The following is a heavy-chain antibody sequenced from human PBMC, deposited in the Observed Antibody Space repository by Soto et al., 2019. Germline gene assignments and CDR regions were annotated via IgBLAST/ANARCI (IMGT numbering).Heavy chain of an antibody. CDR3: ASYTSSPAGWLDP. Sequence: QVQLQESGPGLVKPSGTLSLSCAVSGGSISSGNWWRWLRQPPGKGLEWIGEIYHTGSTNYNPSLKSRDTTSVDKSKNQFSLNLSSVTAADTAVDYCASYTSSPAGWLDPWGQGTLVIVSS. CDR2: IYHTGST. D-gene: IGHD6-6*01. J-gene: IGHJ5*02. V-gene: IGHV4-4*02. CDR1: GGSISSGNW.